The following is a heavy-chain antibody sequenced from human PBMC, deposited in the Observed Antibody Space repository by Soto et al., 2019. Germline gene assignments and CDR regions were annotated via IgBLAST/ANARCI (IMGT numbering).Heavy chain of an antibody. CDR1: GFTFSSYA. Sequence: PGGSLRLSCAASGFTFSSYAMHWVRQAPGKGLEWGAVISYDGSNKYYADSVKGRFTISRDSSRNTLYLQMNSLRAEDTAVYYCARDLGVPWLPYCFDYWGQGT. CDR2: ISYDGSNK. V-gene: IGHV3-30-3*01. CDR3: ARDLGVPWLPYCFDY. D-gene: IGHD6-19*01. J-gene: IGHJ4*02.